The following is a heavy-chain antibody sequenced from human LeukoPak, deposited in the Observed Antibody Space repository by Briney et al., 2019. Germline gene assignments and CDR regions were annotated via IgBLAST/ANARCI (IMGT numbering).Heavy chain of an antibody. J-gene: IGHJ4*02. D-gene: IGHD6-13*01. CDR2: INHSENT. CDR3: ARFSSSWYYFDY. Sequence: SETLSLTCAVYGGPFSGYYWSWVRQPPGKGLEWIGEINHSENTKYDPSLRSRVTISVDTSKNQFSLKLSSVTAADTAVYYCARFSSSWYYFDYWGQGTLVTVSS. CDR1: GGPFSGYY. V-gene: IGHV4-34*01.